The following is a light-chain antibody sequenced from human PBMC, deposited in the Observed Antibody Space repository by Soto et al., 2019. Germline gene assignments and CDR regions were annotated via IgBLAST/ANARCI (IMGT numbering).Light chain of an antibody. CDR2: AAS. Sequence: DIQMTQSPSSLSASVGDRITITCRTSQNINTYLNWYQQTPGKATKLLVSAASSLVSGVPTRFSGSGFGTDFTLTITSLQAEDFATYYCQQTYDNPRTFGQGTKVEIK. V-gene: IGKV1-39*01. J-gene: IGKJ1*01. CDR3: QQTYDNPRT. CDR1: QNINTY.